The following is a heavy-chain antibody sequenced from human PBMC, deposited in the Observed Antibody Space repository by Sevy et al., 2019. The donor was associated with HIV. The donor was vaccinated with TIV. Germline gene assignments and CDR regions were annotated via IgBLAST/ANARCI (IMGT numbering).Heavy chain of an antibody. Sequence: GGSLRLSCAASGFTFSDYYMSWIRQAPGKGLEWVSYISSGGSTIYYADSVKGRFPIPRDNAKNSLYLPMNSLRAEDTAVYYCARDMSAYTRNWNHEDSDAFDIWGQGTSVTVSS. V-gene: IGHV3-11*01. CDR2: ISSGGSTI. J-gene: IGHJ3*02. CDR3: ARDMSAYTRNWNHEDSDAFDI. D-gene: IGHD1-1*01. CDR1: GFTFSDYY.